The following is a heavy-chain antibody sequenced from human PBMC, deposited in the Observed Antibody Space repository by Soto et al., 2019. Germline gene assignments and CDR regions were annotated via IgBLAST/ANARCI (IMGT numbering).Heavy chain of an antibody. CDR2: INHSGST. CDR1: GGSFSGYY. Sequence: SETLSLTCAVYGGSFSGYYWSWIRQPPGKGLEWIGEINHSGSTNYNPSLKSRVTISVDTSKNQFSLKVTSLTAADTAVYYCASRDPGTSVDYWGQGTLVTVSS. D-gene: IGHD1-7*01. V-gene: IGHV4-34*01. J-gene: IGHJ4*02. CDR3: ASRDPGTSVDY.